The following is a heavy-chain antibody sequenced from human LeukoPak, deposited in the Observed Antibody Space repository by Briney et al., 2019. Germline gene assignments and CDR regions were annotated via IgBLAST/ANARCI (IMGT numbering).Heavy chain of an antibody. V-gene: IGHV3-11*01. Sequence: GGSLRLSCGASGFSFSDTYMSWVRQAPGKGLEWVSSISESGSAIYYADSVKGRFTISRDNTKNSLYLQMHSLRAEDTAVFYCATVGSSWYPYFDYWGQGALVTVSS. D-gene: IGHD6-13*01. CDR2: ISESGSAI. CDR3: ATVGSSWYPYFDY. J-gene: IGHJ4*02. CDR1: GFSFSDTY.